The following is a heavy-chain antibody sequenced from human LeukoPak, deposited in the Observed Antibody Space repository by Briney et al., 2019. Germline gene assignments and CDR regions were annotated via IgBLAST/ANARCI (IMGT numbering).Heavy chain of an antibody. CDR1: GFTFSSHA. Sequence: GGSLRLSCAASGFTFSSHAMSWVRQAPGTGLEWVSGISGNSGSTYYADSVKGRFTISRDNSKNTLYLQMDSLRAEDTAVYYCAKDLIVVPAAGGWFDTWGQGTLVTVSS. V-gene: IGHV3-23*01. J-gene: IGHJ5*02. D-gene: IGHD2-2*01. CDR2: ISGNSGST. CDR3: AKDLIVVPAAGGWFDT.